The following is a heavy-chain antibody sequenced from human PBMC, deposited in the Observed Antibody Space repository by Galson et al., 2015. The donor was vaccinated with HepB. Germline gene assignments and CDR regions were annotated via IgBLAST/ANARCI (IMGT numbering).Heavy chain of an antibody. Sequence: QAPGKGLEWVALISYDGSKEYYADSVKGRFTISRDNSKNTLFLQMNSLRAEDTAVYYCARDYSSRWFYFDYWGQGTLVTVSS. J-gene: IGHJ4*02. D-gene: IGHD6-13*01. CDR3: ARDYSSRWFYFDY. V-gene: IGHV3-30-3*01. CDR2: ISYDGSKE.